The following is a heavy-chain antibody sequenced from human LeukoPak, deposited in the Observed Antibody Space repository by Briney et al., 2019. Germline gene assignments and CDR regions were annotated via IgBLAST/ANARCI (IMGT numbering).Heavy chain of an antibody. V-gene: IGHV4-34*01. CDR1: GGSFSGYY. Sequence: SETLSLTCAVYGGSFSGYYWSWIRQPPGKGLEWIGEINHSGSTNYNPSLKSRVTISVDTSKNQFSLKLSSVTAADTAVYYCARQRITMIVVVIETFDYWGQGTLVTVSS. CDR2: INHSGST. CDR3: ARQRITMIVVVIETFDY. J-gene: IGHJ4*02. D-gene: IGHD3-22*01.